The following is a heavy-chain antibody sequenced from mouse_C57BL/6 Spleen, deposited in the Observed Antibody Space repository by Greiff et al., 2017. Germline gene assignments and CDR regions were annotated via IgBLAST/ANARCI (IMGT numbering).Heavy chain of an antibody. J-gene: IGHJ1*03. V-gene: IGHV1-82*01. CDR2: IYPGDGDT. D-gene: IGHD1-1*01. CDR1: GYAFSSSW. CDR3: ARSRYYGSSPAFDV. Sequence: QVQLKESGPELVKPGASVKISCKASGYAFSSSWMNWVKQRPGKGLEWIGRIYPGDGDTNYNGKFKGKATLTADKSSSTAYMQLSSLTSEDSAVYFCARSRYYGSSPAFDVWGTGTTVTVSS.